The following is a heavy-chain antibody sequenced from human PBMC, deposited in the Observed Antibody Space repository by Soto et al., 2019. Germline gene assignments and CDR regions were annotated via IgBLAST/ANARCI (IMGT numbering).Heavy chain of an antibody. Sequence: EVQLVESGGGLVKPGGSLRLSCAASGFTFSSYSMNWVRQAPGKGLEWVSSISSSSSYIYYADSVKGRFTISRDNAKNSLYLQMNSLRAEDTAVYYCARASYYYDGSGYHGYWGQGTRVTVSS. V-gene: IGHV3-21*01. CDR3: ARASYYYDGSGYHGY. CDR2: ISSSSSYI. J-gene: IGHJ4*02. D-gene: IGHD3-22*01. CDR1: GFTFSSYS.